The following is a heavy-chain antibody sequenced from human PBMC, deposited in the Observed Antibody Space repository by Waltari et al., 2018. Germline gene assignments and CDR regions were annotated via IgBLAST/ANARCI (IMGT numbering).Heavy chain of an antibody. V-gene: IGHV4-59*01. CDR2: IRYSGRT. CDR1: GGSLSGYY. D-gene: IGHD6-25*01. CDR3: ARIPDVSGWPFDY. Sequence: QVQLQESGPGLMKPSETLSLPCTVSGGSLSGYYWTWIRQPPGKGLEWIGYIRYSGRTSYNPSLKSRITISVDTANNQFSLRLNSVTAADTAVYYCARIPDVSGWPFDYWGQGTLVTVSS. J-gene: IGHJ4*02.